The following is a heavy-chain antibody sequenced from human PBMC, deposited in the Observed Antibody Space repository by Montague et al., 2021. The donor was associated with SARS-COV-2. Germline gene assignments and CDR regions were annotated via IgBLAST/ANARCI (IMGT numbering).Heavy chain of an antibody. CDR3: ALAGSPPTYYFDX. D-gene: IGHD1-26*01. J-gene: IGHJ4*02. CDR1: GYRFSNYW. Sequence: QSGAEVKKPGESLKISCQGSGYRFSNYWVAWVRQTPGRGLEWMGVIYPGDSDTRYSPSFQGQVTISADKSISAAYLQWNSLKASDTAMYYCALAGSPPTYYFDXWGQGTLVTVSS. CDR2: IYPGDSDT. V-gene: IGHV5-51*03.